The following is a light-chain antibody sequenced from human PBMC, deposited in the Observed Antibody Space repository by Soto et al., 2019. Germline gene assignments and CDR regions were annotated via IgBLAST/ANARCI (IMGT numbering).Light chain of an antibody. V-gene: IGLV2-14*01. CDR1: SSDVGGYNY. J-gene: IGLJ3*02. Sequence: QSALTLPASVSGSPGQSITISCTGTSSDVGGYNYVSWYQQHPGKAPKLMIYEVSNRPSGVSNRFSGSKSGNTASLTISGLQAEHEAHYYFSSYTSSSTRVFGGGTKLTVL. CDR2: EVS. CDR3: SSYTSSSTRV.